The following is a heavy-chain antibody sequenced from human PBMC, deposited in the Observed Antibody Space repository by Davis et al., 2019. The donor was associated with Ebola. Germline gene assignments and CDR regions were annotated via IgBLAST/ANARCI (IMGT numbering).Heavy chain of an antibody. CDR2: FDPEDGET. J-gene: IGHJ6*03. Sequence: ASVKVSCKVSGYTLTELSMHWVRQAPGKGLEWMGGFDPEDGETIYAQKFQGRVTMTEDTSTDTAYMELSSLRSEDTAVYYCARDYYDSSGYYSRYYYYYMDVWGKGTTVTVSS. D-gene: IGHD3-22*01. CDR1: GYTLTELS. CDR3: ARDYYDSSGYYSRYYYYYMDV. V-gene: IGHV1-24*01.